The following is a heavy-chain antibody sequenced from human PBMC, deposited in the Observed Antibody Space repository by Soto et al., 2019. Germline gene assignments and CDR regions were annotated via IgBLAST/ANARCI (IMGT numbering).Heavy chain of an antibody. D-gene: IGHD2-2*01. J-gene: IGHJ6*02. CDR1: GFTFSRYG. V-gene: IGHV3-30*18. Sequence: QVQLVESGGGVVQPGRSLRLSCAASGFTFSRYGTHWVRQAPGKGLEWVAVISYDGSNKYYADSVKGRFTISRDNSKNTLYLQMNSLRAEDTAVYYCAKALYCSSTSCYYYGMAVWGQGATVTVTS. CDR2: ISYDGSNK. CDR3: AKALYCSSTSCYYYGMAV.